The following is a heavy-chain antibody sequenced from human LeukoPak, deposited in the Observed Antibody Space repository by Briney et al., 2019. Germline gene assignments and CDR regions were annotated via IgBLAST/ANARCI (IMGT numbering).Heavy chain of an antibody. CDR3: AGVGPTIL. CDR2: IYYSGST. J-gene: IGHJ4*02. D-gene: IGHD1-26*01. V-gene: IGHV4-59*01. Sequence: PSETLSLTCTVSGGSISSYYWSWVRQPPGKGLEWIGYIYYSGSTNYNPSLKSRVTIAVDTSKNQFSLKLSSVTAADTAVYYCAGVGPTILWGQGTLVTVSS. CDR1: GGSISSYY.